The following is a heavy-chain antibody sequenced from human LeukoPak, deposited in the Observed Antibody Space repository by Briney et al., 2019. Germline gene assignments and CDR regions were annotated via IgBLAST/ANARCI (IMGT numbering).Heavy chain of an antibody. Sequence: SETLSLTCAVYGGSFSDYYWTWIRQPPGKGLEWIGEINHIGTTNYNPSLKSRVTISGDTSKNQFSLKVSSVIAADTAVYYCARPGQLGSLYYGLDVWSQGTTVTVSS. CDR1: GGSFSDYY. CDR3: ARPGQLGSLYYGLDV. J-gene: IGHJ6*02. CDR2: INHIGTT. D-gene: IGHD7-27*01. V-gene: IGHV4-34*01.